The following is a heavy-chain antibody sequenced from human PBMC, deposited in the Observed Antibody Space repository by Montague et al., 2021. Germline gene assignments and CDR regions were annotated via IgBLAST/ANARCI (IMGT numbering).Heavy chain of an antibody. D-gene: IGHD3-3*01. V-gene: IGHV3-9*01. CDR3: VKDTRDYYPDF. J-gene: IGHJ4*02. CDR1: GFIFNSNA. CDR2: ISGNSINI. Sequence: SLRLSCAASGFIFNSNAMNWARQAPGKGLDWVSVISGNSINIDYADSVKGRFTISRDNAKNSLYLQMNSLRAEDTAFYYCVKDTRDYYPDFWGQGILVTVSS.